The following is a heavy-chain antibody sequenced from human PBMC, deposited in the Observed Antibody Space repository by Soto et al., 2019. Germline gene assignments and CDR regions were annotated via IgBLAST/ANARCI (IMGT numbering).Heavy chain of an antibody. CDR3: ARYRIQLWFKHMRPYYYYYGMDV. V-gene: IGHV4-34*01. Sequence: SETLSLTCAVYGGSFSGYYWSWIRQPPGKGLEWIGEINHSVSTNYNPSLKSRVTISVDTSKNQFSLKLSSVTAADTAVYYCARYRIQLWFKHMRPYYYYYGMDVWGQGTPVTFS. D-gene: IGHD5-18*01. CDR2: INHSVST. J-gene: IGHJ6*02. CDR1: GGSFSGYY.